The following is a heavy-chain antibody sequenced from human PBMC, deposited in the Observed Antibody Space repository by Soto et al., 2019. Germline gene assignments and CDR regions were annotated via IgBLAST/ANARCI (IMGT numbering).Heavy chain of an antibody. Sequence: PGGSLRLSCAASGFTFSSYAMSWVRQAPGKGLEWVSAISGSGGSTYYADSVKGRFTISRDNSKNTLYLQMNSLRAEDTAVYYCAKYYYDILTGYYSHWGQGTLVTAPQ. CDR3: AKYYYDILTGYYSH. D-gene: IGHD3-9*01. V-gene: IGHV3-23*01. CDR1: GFTFSSYA. CDR2: ISGSGGST. J-gene: IGHJ4*02.